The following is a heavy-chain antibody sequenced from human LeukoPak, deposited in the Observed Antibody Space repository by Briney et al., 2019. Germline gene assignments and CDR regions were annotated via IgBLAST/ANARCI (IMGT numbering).Heavy chain of an antibody. CDR2: IWYDGSNK. CDR3: ARDSLVYDFWSGYRTDFFDY. Sequence: GGSLRLSCAASGFTFSSYGMHWVRQAPGKGLEWVAVIWYDGSNKYYADSVKGRFTISGDNSKNTLYLQMNSLRAEDTAVYYCARDSLVYDFWSGYRTDFFDYWGQGTLVTVSS. V-gene: IGHV3-33*01. D-gene: IGHD3-3*01. CDR1: GFTFSSYG. J-gene: IGHJ4*02.